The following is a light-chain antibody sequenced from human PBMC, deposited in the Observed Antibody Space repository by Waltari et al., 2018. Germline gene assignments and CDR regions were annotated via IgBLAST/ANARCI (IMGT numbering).Light chain of an antibody. J-gene: IGKJ2*01. V-gene: IGKV3-20*01. CDR2: ATS. Sequence: EIVLTQSPGTLSLSPGARVTLSCRASLSIMARFLAWYQQRPGQAPRLLMYATSTRATGIPDRFRGGGSGTDFTLTITRLEPEDFAVYYCQQYGGSPPYTFGQGTKVEIK. CDR1: LSIMARF. CDR3: QQYGGSPPYT.